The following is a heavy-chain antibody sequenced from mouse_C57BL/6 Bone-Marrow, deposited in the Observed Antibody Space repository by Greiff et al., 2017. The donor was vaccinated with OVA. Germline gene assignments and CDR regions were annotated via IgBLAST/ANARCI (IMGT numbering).Heavy chain of an antibody. V-gene: IGHV1-4*01. CDR3: ARRSPLGPWFAY. CDR2: INPSSGYT. D-gene: IGHD3-1*01. CDR1: GYTFTSYT. Sequence: QVQLKESGAELARPGASVKMSCKASGYTFTSYTMHWVKQRPGQGLEWIGYINPSSGYTKYNQKFKDKATLTADKSSSTAYMQLSSLTSEDSAVYYCARRSPLGPWFAYWGQGTLVTVSA. J-gene: IGHJ3*01.